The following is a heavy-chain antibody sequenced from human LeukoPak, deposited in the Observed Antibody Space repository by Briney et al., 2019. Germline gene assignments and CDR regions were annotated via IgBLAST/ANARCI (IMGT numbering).Heavy chain of an antibody. CDR1: GFPFSAYE. V-gene: IGHV4-34*01. CDR3: ARGFMVRGIQRRNWFDP. CDR2: INHSGST. J-gene: IGHJ5*02. Sequence: PGGSLRLSCAASGFPFSAYEMNWVRQPPGKGLEWIGEINHSGSTNYNPSLESRVTMSVDTSKNQFFLNLRSVTAADTAVYYCARGFMVRGIQRRNWFDPWGQGTLVTVSS. D-gene: IGHD3-10*01.